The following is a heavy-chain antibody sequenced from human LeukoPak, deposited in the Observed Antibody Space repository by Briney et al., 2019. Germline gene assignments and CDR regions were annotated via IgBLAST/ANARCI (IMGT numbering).Heavy chain of an antibody. D-gene: IGHD3-10*01. V-gene: IGHV5-51*01. CDR1: GFSFSSYW. CDR3: ARRPYFGSETYKFDY. CDR2: IYTRDSNT. Sequence: GESLKISCKGSGFSFSSYWIGWARQMPGKGLEWMGFIYTRDSNTRYSPSFQGQVTISADKSISTAYLQWSSLRASDTAIYYCARRPYFGSETYKFDYWGQGTLVTVSS. J-gene: IGHJ4*02.